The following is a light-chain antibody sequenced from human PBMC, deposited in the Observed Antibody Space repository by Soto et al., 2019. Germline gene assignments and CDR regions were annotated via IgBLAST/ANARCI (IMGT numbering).Light chain of an antibody. CDR1: SSDVGGYNS. CDR2: NVS. Sequence: QPVLTQPASVSGSPGQSSTISCTGTSSDVGGYNSVPWYQQHPGKAPKLMIYNVSNRPSGISDRFSGSRSGNTASLTISGLQAEDEADYYCSSYTSSSTYVFGTGTKVTVL. J-gene: IGLJ1*01. CDR3: SSYTSSSTYV. V-gene: IGLV2-14*03.